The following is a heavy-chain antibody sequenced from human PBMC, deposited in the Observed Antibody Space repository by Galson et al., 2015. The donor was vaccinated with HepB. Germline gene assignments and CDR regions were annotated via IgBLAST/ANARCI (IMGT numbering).Heavy chain of an antibody. CDR1: GYTFIDYY. CDR3: ARETKESTGSYYPPHY. D-gene: IGHD1-26*01. J-gene: IGHJ4*02. Sequence: SVKVSCKASGYTFIDYYIHWVRQAPGQGLEWMGWINPNSGGTNYAQNSQGRVTMTRDTSISTAYMELTWLRSDDTAVYYCARETKESTGSYYPPHYWGQGTRVTVSS. CDR2: INPNSGGT. V-gene: IGHV1-2*02.